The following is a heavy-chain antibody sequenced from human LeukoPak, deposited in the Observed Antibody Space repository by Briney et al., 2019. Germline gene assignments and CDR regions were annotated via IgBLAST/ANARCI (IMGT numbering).Heavy chain of an antibody. CDR2: INHSGST. V-gene: IGHV4-34*01. CDR3: ARGGFYYYGSGSYYRNLYYFDY. CDR1: GGSFSGYY. J-gene: IGHJ4*02. D-gene: IGHD3-10*01. Sequence: SETLSLTCAVYGGSFSGYYWSWIRQPPGKGLEWTGEINHSGSTNYNPSLKSRVTISVDTSKNQFSLKLSSVTAADTAVYYCARGGFYYYGSGSYYRNLYYFDYWGQGTLVTVSS.